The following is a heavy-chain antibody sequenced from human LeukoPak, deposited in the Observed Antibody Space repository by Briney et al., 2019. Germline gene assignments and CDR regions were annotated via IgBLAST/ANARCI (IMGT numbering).Heavy chain of an antibody. Sequence: SETLSLTCAVYGGSFSAYYWSWIRQPPGKGLEWIGEINHSGSTNYNPSLKSRVVISVDASKNQFSLNMNSVTAADTAVYYCAMVVAATWTWFDPWGQGTLVTVSS. J-gene: IGHJ5*02. CDR2: INHSGST. CDR1: GGSFSAYY. V-gene: IGHV4-34*01. CDR3: AMVVAATWTWFDP. D-gene: IGHD2-15*01.